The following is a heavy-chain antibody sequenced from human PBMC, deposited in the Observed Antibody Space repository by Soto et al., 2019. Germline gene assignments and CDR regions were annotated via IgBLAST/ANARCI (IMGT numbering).Heavy chain of an antibody. V-gene: IGHV1-18*01. D-gene: IGHD3-10*01. CDR3: ARITMGRGVIITWDY. Sequence: QVQLVQSGAEVKKPGASVKVSCKASGYTFTSYGISWVRQAPGQGLEWMGWISAYNGNTNYAQKLQGRVTMTTDTYTRGAYMELRSLRSDDTAVYYCARITMGRGVIITWDYCCQGTLVTVSS. CDR1: GYTFTSYG. J-gene: IGHJ4*02. CDR2: ISAYNGNT.